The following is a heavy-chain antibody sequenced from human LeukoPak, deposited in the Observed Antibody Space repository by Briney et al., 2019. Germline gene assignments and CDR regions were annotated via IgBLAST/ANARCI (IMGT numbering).Heavy chain of an antibody. CDR2: IWFDGSEK. Sequence: SGGSLRLSCAASGFTFSYYGMHWVRQAPGKGLEWVAIIWFDGSEKYYADSVKGRFTISRDNSKNTLYLQMDSLRADDTAVYYCAKDCYAGSGSYCHYGMDVWGRGTTVTVSS. CDR1: GFTFSYYG. J-gene: IGHJ6*02. CDR3: AKDCYAGSGSYCHYGMDV. D-gene: IGHD3-10*01. V-gene: IGHV3-33*03.